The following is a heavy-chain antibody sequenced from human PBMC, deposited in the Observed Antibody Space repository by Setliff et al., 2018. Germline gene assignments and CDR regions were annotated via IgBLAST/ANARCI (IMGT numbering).Heavy chain of an antibody. Sequence: SVKVSCKASGYTFTSYAMNWVRQAPGQGLEWMGRINPNSGGTNYAQKFQGRVTITADKSTSTAYMDLSSLRSEDSAVYYCARDRGGTAIANWFDRWGQGTLVTVSS. CDR1: GYTFTSYA. D-gene: IGHD2-21*01. CDR3: ARDRGGTAIANWFDR. CDR2: INPNSGGT. J-gene: IGHJ5*02. V-gene: IGHV1-69*10.